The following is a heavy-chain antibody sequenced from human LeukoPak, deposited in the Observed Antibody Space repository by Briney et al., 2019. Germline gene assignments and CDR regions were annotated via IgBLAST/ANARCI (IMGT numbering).Heavy chain of an antibody. CDR3: AREGRDYYDSSRGAFDI. CDR1: GFTFDDYG. Sequence: GGSLRLSCAASGFTFDDYGMRWLRQAPGKGLEWVSGINWNGGSTGYADSVKGRFTISRDNAKNSLYLQMNSLRAEDTALYYCAREGRDYYDSSRGAFDIWGQGAMVTVSS. D-gene: IGHD3-22*01. J-gene: IGHJ3*02. V-gene: IGHV3-20*04. CDR2: INWNGGST.